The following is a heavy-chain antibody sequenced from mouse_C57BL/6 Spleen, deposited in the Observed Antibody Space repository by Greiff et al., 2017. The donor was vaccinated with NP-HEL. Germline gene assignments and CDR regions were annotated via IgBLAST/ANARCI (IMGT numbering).Heavy chain of an antibody. J-gene: IGHJ1*03. CDR3: ARFERGYWYFDV. CDR1: GYAFTNPL. V-gene: IGHV1-54*01. CDR2: INPGSGGT. Sequence: VQLQQSGAELVRPGTSVKVSCKASGYAFTNPLIEWVKQRPGQGLEWIGVINPGSGGTNYNEKFKGKATLTADKSSSTAYMQLSSLTSEDSAVYFCARFERGYWYFDVWGTGTTVTVSS.